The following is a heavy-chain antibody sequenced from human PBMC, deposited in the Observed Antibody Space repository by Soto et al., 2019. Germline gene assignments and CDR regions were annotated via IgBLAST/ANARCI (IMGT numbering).Heavy chain of an antibody. CDR2: INAGNGNT. CDR1: GYTFTSYA. J-gene: IGHJ4*02. V-gene: IGHV1-3*01. CDR3: ARPIVGATITPYGY. D-gene: IGHD1-26*01. Sequence: GASVKVSCKASGYTFTSYAMHWVRQAPGQRLEWMGWINAGNGNTKYSRKFQGRVTITRDTSASTAYMELSSLRSEDTAVYYCARPIVGATITPYGYWGQGTLVTVLL.